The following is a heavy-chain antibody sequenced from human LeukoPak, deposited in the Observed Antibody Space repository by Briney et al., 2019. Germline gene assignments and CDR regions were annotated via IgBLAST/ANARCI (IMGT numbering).Heavy chain of an antibody. Sequence: SETLSLTCTVSGGSISGGDYYWSWIRQPPGKGLEWIGYIYYSGSTYYNPSLKSRVTISVDTSKNQFSLKLSSVTAADTAVYYCASLLGYCSGGSCFFDYWGQGTLVTVSS. V-gene: IGHV4-30-4*01. D-gene: IGHD2-15*01. CDR1: GGSISGGDYY. J-gene: IGHJ4*02. CDR2: IYYSGST. CDR3: ASLLGYCSGGSCFFDY.